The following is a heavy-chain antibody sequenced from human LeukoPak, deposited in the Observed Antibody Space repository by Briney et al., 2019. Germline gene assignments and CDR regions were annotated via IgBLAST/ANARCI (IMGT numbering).Heavy chain of an antibody. CDR1: GFTFSGYE. CDR3: ASGEVVVTLDAFDI. V-gene: IGHV3-48*03. Sequence: GGSLRLSCAASGFTFSGYEMNWVRQAPGKGLEWVSYISSSGSTIYYADSVKGRFTISRDNAKNSLYLQMNSLRAEDTAVYYCASGEVVVTLDAFDIWGQGTMVTVSS. J-gene: IGHJ3*02. D-gene: IGHD3-22*01. CDR2: ISSSGSTI.